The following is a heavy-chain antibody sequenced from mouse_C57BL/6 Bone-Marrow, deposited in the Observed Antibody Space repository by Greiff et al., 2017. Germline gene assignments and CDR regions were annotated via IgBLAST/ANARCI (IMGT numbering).Heavy chain of an antibody. V-gene: IGHV5-12*01. CDR1: GFTFSDYY. D-gene: IGHD2-5*01. Sequence: EVTLVESGGGLVQPGGSLKLSCAASGFTFSDYYMYWVRQTPEKRLEWVAYISNGGGSTYYPDTVKGRFTISRDNAKNTRYLQMNRLKSEDTAMYYCARVYSNYGAMDYWGQGTSVTVSS. J-gene: IGHJ4*01. CDR3: ARVYSNYGAMDY. CDR2: ISNGGGST.